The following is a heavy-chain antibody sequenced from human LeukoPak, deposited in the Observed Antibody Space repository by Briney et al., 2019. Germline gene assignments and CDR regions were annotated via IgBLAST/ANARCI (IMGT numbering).Heavy chain of an antibody. V-gene: IGHV3-48*02. Sequence: PGGSLRLSCAASGFTFSSYAMSWVRQAPGKGLEWVSYISSSSSTIYYADSVKGRFTISRDNAKNSLYLQMNSLRDEDTAVYYCARDFDYGDYGDYGMDVWGQGTTVTVSS. CDR3: ARDFDYGDYGDYGMDV. J-gene: IGHJ6*02. CDR2: ISSSSSTI. D-gene: IGHD4-17*01. CDR1: GFTFSSYA.